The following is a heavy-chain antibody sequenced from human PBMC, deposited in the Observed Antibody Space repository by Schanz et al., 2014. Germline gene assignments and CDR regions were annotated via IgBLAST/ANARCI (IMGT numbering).Heavy chain of an antibody. Sequence: QVQLVESGGGVVQPGGSLRLSCAASGFTFSSYGMHWVRQAPGKGLEWVAFIRYDGSDDYYIDFVKGRFTISRDNSRNRLYLQMNSLRSEDTARYYCVKDRYSGYNSYFEYWGQGTLVTVSS. V-gene: IGHV3-30*02. D-gene: IGHD5-12*01. CDR2: IRYDGSDD. CDR3: VKDRYSGYNSYFEY. J-gene: IGHJ4*02. CDR1: GFTFSSYG.